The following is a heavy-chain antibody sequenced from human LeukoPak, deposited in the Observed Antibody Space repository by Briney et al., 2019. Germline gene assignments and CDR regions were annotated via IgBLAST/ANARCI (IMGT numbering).Heavy chain of an antibody. CDR3: ARRGTGLAATATYDY. D-gene: IGHD6-13*01. Sequence: GESLKISCKGSGYTFTNYWIGWVRQMPGKGLEWMGIIFPGDSDTRYSPSFQGQVTISADKSISTAYLQWSSLKASDTAMYYCARRGTGLAATATYDYWGQGTLVTVSS. J-gene: IGHJ4*02. CDR1: GYTFTNYW. V-gene: IGHV5-51*01. CDR2: IFPGDSDT.